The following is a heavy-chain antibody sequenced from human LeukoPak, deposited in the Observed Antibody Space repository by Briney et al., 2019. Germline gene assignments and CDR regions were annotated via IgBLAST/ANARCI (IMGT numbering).Heavy chain of an antibody. D-gene: IGHD3-22*01. V-gene: IGHV3-74*01. CDR2: IHCYGEDT. Sequence: QSGGSLRLSCAASGFTFRSYWMSWIRQSPGKELLWVSRIHCYGEDTRCADSVKGRFTISRDNDKNTLYLHMDGLSDEGTAVCYCARRLYDDAAVSPFDLWGQGTLVIVSS. J-gene: IGHJ4*02. CDR3: ARRLYDDAAVSPFDL. CDR1: GFTFRSYW.